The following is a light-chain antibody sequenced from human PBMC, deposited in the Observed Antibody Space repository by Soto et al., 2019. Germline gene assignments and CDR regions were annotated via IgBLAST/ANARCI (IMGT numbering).Light chain of an antibody. CDR3: QHQSKWPLT. V-gene: IGKV3-11*01. CDR1: QSVTSN. Sequence: EIVLTQSPATLSSFPGERATLSCRASQSVTSNAVAWYQHKPGQAPRLLIDGVSMKVTVIPGRFSGSVCVTDSTLTNSGLETEDVADYYYQHQSKWPLTFGGGTKVEIK. CDR2: GVS. J-gene: IGKJ4*01.